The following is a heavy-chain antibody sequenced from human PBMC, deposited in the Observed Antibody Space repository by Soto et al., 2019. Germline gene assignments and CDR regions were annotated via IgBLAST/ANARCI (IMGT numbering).Heavy chain of an antibody. D-gene: IGHD6-19*01. J-gene: IGHJ1*01. V-gene: IGHV1-3*01. CDR2: INAGNGNT. Sequence: ASVKVSCKASGYTFTSYAMHWVRQAPGQRIEWMGWINAGNGNTKYSQKFQGRVTITRDTSASTAYMELSSLRSEDTAVYYCARVNGYSSGWFEYFQHWGQGTLVTVSS. CDR1: GYTFTSYA. CDR3: ARVNGYSSGWFEYFQH.